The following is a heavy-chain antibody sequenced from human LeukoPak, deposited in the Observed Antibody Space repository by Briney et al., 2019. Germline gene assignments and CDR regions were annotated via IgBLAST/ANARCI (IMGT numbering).Heavy chain of an antibody. CDR3: ASGGSSWLNWFDP. Sequence: PSETLSLTCTVSGGSVNGYYWSWIRQPAGKGLEWIGRIYTSGSTNYNPSLKSRVTMSVDTSKNQFSLKLSSETAADTAVYYCASGGSSWLNWFDPWGQGTLVTVSS. CDR1: GGSVNGYY. CDR2: IYTSGST. D-gene: IGHD6-13*01. V-gene: IGHV4-4*07. J-gene: IGHJ5*02.